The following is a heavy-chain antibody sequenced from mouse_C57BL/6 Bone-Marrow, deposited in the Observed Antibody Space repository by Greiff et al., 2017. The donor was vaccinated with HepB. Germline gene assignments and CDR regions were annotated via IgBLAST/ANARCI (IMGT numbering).Heavy chain of an antibody. CDR2: IYWDDDK. V-gene: IGHV8-12*01. Sequence: QVTLKESGPGILRSSQTLSLTCSFSGFSLSTSGMGVSWIRQPSGKGLEWLAHIYWDDDKRYNPSLKSRLTISKDTSRNQVFLKITSVDTADTATYYCARRNYYGSSGFAYWGQGTLVTVSA. J-gene: IGHJ3*01. CDR1: GFSLSTSGMG. CDR3: ARRNYYGSSGFAY. D-gene: IGHD1-1*01.